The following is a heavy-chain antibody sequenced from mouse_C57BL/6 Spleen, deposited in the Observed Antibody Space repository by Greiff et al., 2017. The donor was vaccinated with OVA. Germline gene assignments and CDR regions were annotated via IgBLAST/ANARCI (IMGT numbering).Heavy chain of an antibody. CDR3: ARGGYGSSYGAVEY. CDR1: GYTFTDYN. V-gene: IGHV1-18*01. CDR2: INPNNGGT. Sequence: EVKLVESGPELVKPGASVKIPCKASGYTFTDYNMDWVKQSHGKSLEWIGDINPNNGGTIYNQKFKGKATLTVDKSSSTAYMELRSLTSEETAVEGCARGGYGSSYGAVEYWGQGTSGTVAS. J-gene: IGHJ4*01. D-gene: IGHD1-1*01.